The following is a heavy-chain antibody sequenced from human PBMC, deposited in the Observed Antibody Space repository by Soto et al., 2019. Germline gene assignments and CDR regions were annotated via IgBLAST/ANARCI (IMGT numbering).Heavy chain of an antibody. D-gene: IGHD6-19*01. J-gene: IGHJ5*02. CDR3: ARHGRAVAVRQTNSSDP. Sequence: SETLSLTCAVYGGSFSGYYWSWIRQPPGKGLEWIGEINHSGSTNYNPSLKSRVTISVDTSKNQFSLKLSSVTAADTAVYYCARHGRAVAVRQTNSSDPWGQGPLVTVAS. CDR1: GGSFSGYY. CDR2: INHSGST. V-gene: IGHV4-34*01.